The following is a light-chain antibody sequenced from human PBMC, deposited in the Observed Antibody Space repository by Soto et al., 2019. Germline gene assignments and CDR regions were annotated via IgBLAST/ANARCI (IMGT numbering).Light chain of an antibody. CDR1: QSVSSN. J-gene: IGKJ4*01. V-gene: IGKV3-15*01. Sequence: EIVMTQSPATLSVSPGERATLSCRASQSVSSNLAWYPQKPGQAPRLLIYGASTRATGIPARFSGSGSGTEVTLTISSLQSEDFAVYYCKQYKTWSPLTFGGGTKVEIK. CDR2: GAS. CDR3: KQYKTWSPLT.